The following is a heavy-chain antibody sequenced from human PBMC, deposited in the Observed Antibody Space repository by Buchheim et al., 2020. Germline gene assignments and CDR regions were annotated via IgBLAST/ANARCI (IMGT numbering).Heavy chain of an antibody. CDR3: AREGWELFYYYYGMDV. J-gene: IGHJ6*02. CDR2: IYTSGST. V-gene: IGHV4-61*02. CDR1: GGSISSSSYY. D-gene: IGHD1-26*01. Sequence: QVQLQESGPGLVKPSQTLSLTCTVSGGSISSSSYYWSWIRQPAGKGLEWIGRIYTSGSTNYNPSLKSRVTISVDTSKNQFSLKLSSVTAADTAVYYCAREGWELFYYYYGMDVWGQGTT.